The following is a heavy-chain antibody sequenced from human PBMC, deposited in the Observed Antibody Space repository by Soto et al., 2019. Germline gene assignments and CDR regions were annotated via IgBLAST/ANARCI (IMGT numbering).Heavy chain of an antibody. V-gene: IGHV3-7*04. Sequence: PGGSLRLSCVASGFTLRNYWMAWVRQTPGKGLEFVANIRQDGDEINYVDSVKGRFTISRDNAKNSLFLQMNSLRDEDTAVYYCGTDEWGGAFDIGGQGTMVT. CDR1: GFTLRNYW. CDR3: GTDEWGGAFDI. CDR2: IRQDGDEI. D-gene: IGHD3-10*01. J-gene: IGHJ3*02.